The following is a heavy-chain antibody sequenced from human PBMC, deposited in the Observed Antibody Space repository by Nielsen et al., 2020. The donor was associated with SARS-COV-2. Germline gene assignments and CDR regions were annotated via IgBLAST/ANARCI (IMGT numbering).Heavy chain of an antibody. CDR2: IYTSGST. CDR3: AGDFWSGYYTSNYYYGMDV. CDR1: GGSISSGSYY. J-gene: IGHJ6*02. Sequence: SETLSLTCTVSGGSISSGSYYWRWIRQPAGKGLEWIGRIYTSGSTNYNPSLKSRVTISVDTSKNQFSLKLSSVTAADTAVYYCAGDFWSGYYTSNYYYGMDVWGQGTTVTVSS. D-gene: IGHD3-3*01. V-gene: IGHV4-61*02.